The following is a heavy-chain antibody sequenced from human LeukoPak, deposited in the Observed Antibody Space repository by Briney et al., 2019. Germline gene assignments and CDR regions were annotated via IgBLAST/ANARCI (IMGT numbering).Heavy chain of an antibody. CDR1: GGSIRSPSHY. CDR2: IYYSGST. D-gene: IGHD3-3*01. V-gene: IGHV4-39*01. CDR3: ARIFVAKDAFDI. Sequence: PSETLSLTCSVSGGSIRSPSHYWGWIRQPPGKGLEWIGSIYYSGSTYYNPSLKSRVTISVDTSKNQFSLKLSSVTAADTAVYYCARIFVAKDAFDIWGQGTMVTVSS. J-gene: IGHJ3*02.